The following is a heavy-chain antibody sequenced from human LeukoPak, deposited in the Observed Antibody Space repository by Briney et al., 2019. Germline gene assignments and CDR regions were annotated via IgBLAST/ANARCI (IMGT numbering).Heavy chain of an antibody. V-gene: IGHV1-18*01. D-gene: IGHD1-26*01. CDR1: GYTFTSYG. J-gene: IGHJ3*02. CDR3: ARAALGTDWELLGDAFDI. CDR2: VSAYDGNP. Sequence: ASVKVSCTASGYTFTSYGIRWVRQAHGQGLEWMGWVSAYDGNPNYEQTLEGRFTMTTDTSTSTAYMEVRSLRSDDTAVYYCARAALGTDWELLGDAFDIWGQGTMVTVSS.